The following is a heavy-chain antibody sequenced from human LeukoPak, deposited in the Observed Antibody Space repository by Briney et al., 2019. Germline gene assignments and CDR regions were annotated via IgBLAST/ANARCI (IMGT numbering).Heavy chain of an antibody. D-gene: IGHD3-10*01. CDR3: AREKAGAVGMDV. Sequence: SVKLSCKASGGTFTSYAISWGRQAPGQGLEWMGRIIPILGIANYPQKFQGRVTITPDKSTSTAYMELSSLRSEDTAVYYCAREKAGAVGMDVWGQGTPVTVSS. CDR1: GGTFTSYA. V-gene: IGHV1-69*04. CDR2: IIPILGIA. J-gene: IGHJ6*02.